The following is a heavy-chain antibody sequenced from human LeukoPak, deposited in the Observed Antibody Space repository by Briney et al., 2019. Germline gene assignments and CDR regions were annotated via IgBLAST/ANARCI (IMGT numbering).Heavy chain of an antibody. CDR1: GFTFSSYG. J-gene: IGHJ4*02. D-gene: IGHD2-15*01. Sequence: PGGSLRLSCAASGFTFSSYGMHWVRQAPGKGLEWVAVISYDGSNKYYADAVKGRFTISRDNSKNTLYLQMNSLRAEDTAVYYCARSPDIVVVVAACYFDYWGQGTLVTVSS. V-gene: IGHV3-30*03. CDR3: ARSPDIVVVVAACYFDY. CDR2: ISYDGSNK.